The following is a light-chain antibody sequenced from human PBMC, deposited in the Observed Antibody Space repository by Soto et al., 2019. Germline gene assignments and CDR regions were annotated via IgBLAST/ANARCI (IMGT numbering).Light chain of an antibody. CDR3: EQSDSTLLYT. Sequence: DIQMTQSPSSLSASVGDRLTITCRASQRVSRYRNWDQQKTGRAPKLLIYAPYSLQSGAPSRFSGSGSGTDFTLTISSLQPEDFATYYCEQSDSTLLYTCDQGTKLEIK. CDR2: APY. V-gene: IGKV1-39*01. J-gene: IGKJ2*01. CDR1: QRVSRY.